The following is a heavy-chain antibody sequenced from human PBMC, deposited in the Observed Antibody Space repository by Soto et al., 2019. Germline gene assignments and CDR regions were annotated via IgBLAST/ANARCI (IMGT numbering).Heavy chain of an antibody. Sequence: SETLSLTCAVYGGSFSGYYWSWIRQPPGKGLEWIGEINHSGSTNYNPSLKSRFTISVDTSKNQFSLKLSSVTAADTAVYYCARGYDYIWGSYRYRGYYFDYWGQGTLVTVSS. CDR3: ARGYDYIWGSYRYRGYYFDY. CDR2: INHSGST. J-gene: IGHJ4*02. V-gene: IGHV4-34*01. CDR1: GGSFSGYY. D-gene: IGHD3-16*02.